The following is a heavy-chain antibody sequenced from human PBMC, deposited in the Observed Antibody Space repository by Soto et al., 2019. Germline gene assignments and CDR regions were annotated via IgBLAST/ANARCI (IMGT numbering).Heavy chain of an antibody. D-gene: IGHD3-10*01. J-gene: IGHJ4*02. V-gene: IGHV4-34*01. Sequence: SEALSLTCAVYGGSFSGYYWSWIRQPPGKGLEWIGEINHSGSTNYNPSLKSRVTISVDTSKNQFSLKLSSVTAADTAVYYCARGDYYGSGSYRYWGQGTLVTVSS. CDR2: INHSGST. CDR1: GGSFSGYY. CDR3: ARGDYYGSGSYRY.